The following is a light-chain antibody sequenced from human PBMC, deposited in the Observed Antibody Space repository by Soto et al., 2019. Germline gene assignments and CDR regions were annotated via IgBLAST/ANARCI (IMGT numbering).Light chain of an antibody. CDR1: SPNIGNNY. V-gene: IGLV1-51*02. CDR2: ENN. CDR3: GTWDSSLSASPYV. J-gene: IGLJ1*01. Sequence: QSVLTQPPSVSAAPGQKVTISCSGSSPNIGNNYVSWYQQLPGTAPKLLIYENNKRPSGIPDRFSGSKSGTSATLGITGLQTGDEADYYCGTWDSSLSASPYVFGTGTKLTVL.